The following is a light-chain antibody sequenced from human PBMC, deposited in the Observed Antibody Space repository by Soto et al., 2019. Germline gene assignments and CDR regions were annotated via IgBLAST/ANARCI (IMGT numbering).Light chain of an antibody. CDR1: QGISSY. V-gene: IGKV1-8*01. J-gene: IGKJ4*01. CDR3: QQANSFPLT. CDR2: AAS. Sequence: AIRMTQSPSSFSASTGDRVTITCRASQGISSYLAWYQQKPGKAPKLLIYAASTLQSGVPSRFSGSGSGTDFTLTISCLQSEDFATYYCQQANSFPLTLGGGTKVEIK.